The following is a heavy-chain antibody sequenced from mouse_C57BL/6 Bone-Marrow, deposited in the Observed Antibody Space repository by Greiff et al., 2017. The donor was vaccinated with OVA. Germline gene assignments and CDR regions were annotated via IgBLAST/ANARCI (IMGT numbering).Heavy chain of an antibody. V-gene: IGHV5-4*01. CDR1: GFTFSSYA. Sequence: EVKLVESGGGLVKPGGSLKLSCAASGFTFSSYAMSWVRQTPEKRLEWVATISDGGSYTYYPDNVKGRFTISRDNAKNNLYLQMSHLKSEDTAMYYCAREPSGIAYWGQGTLVTVSA. D-gene: IGHD4-1*01. J-gene: IGHJ3*01. CDR3: AREPSGIAY. CDR2: ISDGGSYT.